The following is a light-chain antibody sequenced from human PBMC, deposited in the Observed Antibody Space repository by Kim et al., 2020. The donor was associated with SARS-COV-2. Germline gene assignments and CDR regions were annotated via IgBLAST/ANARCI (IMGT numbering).Light chain of an antibody. V-gene: IGLV10-54*01. CDR3: SAWDSSLNAVV. CDR1: SNNVGNQG. CDR2: RNN. J-gene: IGLJ2*01. Sequence: QAGLTQPPSVSKDLRQTATLTCTGNSNNVGNQGATWLQQHQGHPPKLLFYRNNNRPSGISERLSASRSGNTASLTITGLQPEDEADYYCSAWDSSLNAVVFGGGTQLNRP.